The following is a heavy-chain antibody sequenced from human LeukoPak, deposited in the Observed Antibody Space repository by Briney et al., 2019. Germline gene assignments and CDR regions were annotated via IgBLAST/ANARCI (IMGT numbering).Heavy chain of an antibody. J-gene: IGHJ4*02. V-gene: IGHV1-18*01. Sequence: ASVKVSCKASGYTFTSYGISWVRQAPGQGLEWMGWISAYNGNTNYAQKLQGRVTMTTDTSTSTAYMELRSLRSDDTTVYYCARDAIPYRGYSSSFEYWGQGTLVTVSS. D-gene: IGHD6-13*01. CDR3: ARDAIPYRGYSSSFEY. CDR2: ISAYNGNT. CDR1: GYTFTSYG.